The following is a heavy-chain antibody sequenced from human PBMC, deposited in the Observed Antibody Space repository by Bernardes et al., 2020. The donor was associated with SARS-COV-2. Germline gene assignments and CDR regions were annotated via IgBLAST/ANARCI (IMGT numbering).Heavy chain of an antibody. V-gene: IGHV4-31*03. Sequence: LSLTCTVSGGSISSGGYYWSWIRQHPGKGLEWIGYIYYSGSTYYNPSLKSRVTISVDTSKNQFSLKLSSVTAADTAVSYCATEEVRFLEWGPGYYYGMDVWGQGTTVTVSS. J-gene: IGHJ6*02. CDR2: IYYSGST. CDR3: ATEEVRFLEWGPGYYYGMDV. D-gene: IGHD3-3*01. CDR1: GGSISSGGYY.